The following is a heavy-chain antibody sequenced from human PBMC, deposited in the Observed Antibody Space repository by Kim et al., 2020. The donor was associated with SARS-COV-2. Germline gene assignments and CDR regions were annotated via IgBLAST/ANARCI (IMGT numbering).Heavy chain of an antibody. CDR3: ARANRITDDFWSSYSPFDY. CDR1: GFTFSSYS. J-gene: IGHJ4*02. V-gene: IGHV3-21*01. D-gene: IGHD3-3*01. CDR2: ISSSSSYI. Sequence: GGSLRLSCAASGFTFSSYSMNWVRQAPGKGLEWVSSISSSSSYIYYADSVKGRFTISRDNAKNSLYLQMNSLRAEDTAVYYCARANRITDDFWSSYSPFDYWGQGTLVTVPS.